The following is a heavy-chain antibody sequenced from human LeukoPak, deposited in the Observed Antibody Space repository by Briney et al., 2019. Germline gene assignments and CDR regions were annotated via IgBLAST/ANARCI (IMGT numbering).Heavy chain of an antibody. V-gene: IGHV4-59*12. Sequence: PSETLSLTCIVSGDSMSSYYWNWIRQPPGKGLEWIGYIYNSGSTKYNPSLKSRITISVDTSKNQFSLKLSSVTAADTAVYYCARGLVGATGYWGQGTLVTVSS. CDR2: IYNSGST. J-gene: IGHJ4*02. CDR3: ARGLVGATGY. CDR1: GDSMSSYY. D-gene: IGHD1-26*01.